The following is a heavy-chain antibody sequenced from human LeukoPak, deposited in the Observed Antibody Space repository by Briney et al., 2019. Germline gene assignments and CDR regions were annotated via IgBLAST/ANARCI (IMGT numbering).Heavy chain of an antibody. V-gene: IGHV3-30*18. J-gene: IGHJ4*02. CDR3: AKEGYCSGGSCYAFEGFYFDY. CDR2: ISYDGSNK. D-gene: IGHD2-15*01. Sequence: PGRSLRLSCAASGFTFSSYGMHWVRQAPGKGLEWVAVISYDGSNKYYADSVKGRFTISRDNSKSTLYLQMNSLRAEDTAVYYCAKEGYCSGGSCYAFEGFYFDYWGQGTLVTVSS. CDR1: GFTFSSYG.